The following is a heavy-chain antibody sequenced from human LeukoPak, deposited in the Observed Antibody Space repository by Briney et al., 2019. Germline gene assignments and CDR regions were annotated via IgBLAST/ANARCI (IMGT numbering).Heavy chain of an antibody. V-gene: IGHV1-69*13. Sequence: SVKVSCKASGYTFTSYGISWVRQAPGQGLEWMGGINPIFGTANYAQKFQGRVTITADESTGTAYMELSSLRSEDTAVYYCARDRGNYYDSSFDYWGQGTLVTVSS. CDR3: ARDRGNYYDSSFDY. CDR1: GYTFTSYG. CDR2: INPIFGTA. D-gene: IGHD3-22*01. J-gene: IGHJ4*02.